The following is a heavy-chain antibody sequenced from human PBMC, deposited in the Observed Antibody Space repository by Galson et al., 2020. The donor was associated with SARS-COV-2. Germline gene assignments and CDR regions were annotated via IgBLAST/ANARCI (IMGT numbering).Heavy chain of an antibody. Sequence: ASVKVSCKASGYTFTGYYMHWVRQAPGQGLEWMGWINPNSGGTNYAQKFQGRVTMTRDTSISTAYMELSRLRSDDTAVYYCATLPNWNDLGDDAFDIWGQGTMVTVSS. J-gene: IGHJ3*02. D-gene: IGHD1-1*01. CDR3: ATLPNWNDLGDDAFDI. CDR2: INPNSGGT. CDR1: GYTFTGYY. V-gene: IGHV1-2*02.